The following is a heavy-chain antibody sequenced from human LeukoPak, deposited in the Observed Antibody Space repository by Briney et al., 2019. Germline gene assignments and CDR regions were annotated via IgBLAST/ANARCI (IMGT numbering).Heavy chain of an antibody. D-gene: IGHD7-27*01. V-gene: IGHV4-59*01. Sequence: GSLRLSCAASGFTFSSYSMNWVRQAPGKGLEWVGYMYFGERTNYNPSLKSQATISIDTSKKQFSLNLKSVTAADTAVYYCARIPGDRPDDWGQGTLVTVS. CDR1: GFTFSSYS. CDR2: MYFGERT. J-gene: IGHJ4*02. CDR3: ARIPGDRPDD.